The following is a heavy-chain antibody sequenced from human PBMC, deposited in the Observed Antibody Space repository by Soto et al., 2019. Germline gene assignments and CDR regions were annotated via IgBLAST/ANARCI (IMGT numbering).Heavy chain of an antibody. Sequence: SETLSLTCTVSGGSISSYYWNWLRQPPGKGLEWIGYIYYSGSITYNPSLKSRVTISVDTSKNQFSLKLSSVTAADTAVYYCARAHSLDVWGQGTTVTVSS. CDR3: ARAHSLDV. V-gene: IGHV4-59*13. D-gene: IGHD2-21*01. CDR1: GGSISSYY. CDR2: IYYSGSI. J-gene: IGHJ6*02.